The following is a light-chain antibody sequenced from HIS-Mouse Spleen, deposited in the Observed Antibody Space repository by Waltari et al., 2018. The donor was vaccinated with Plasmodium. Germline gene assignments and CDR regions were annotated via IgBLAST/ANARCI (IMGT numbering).Light chain of an antibody. Sequence: QSALTQPRSVSGSPGQSVTISCTGTSSDVGGYNYVSWYQQHPGKAPKLMIYDVRRRPSGVPVRFSGSKSCNTASLTISGLQAEDEADYYCCSYAGSYTLVFGGGTKLTVL. CDR3: CSYAGSYTLV. V-gene: IGLV2-11*01. CDR2: DVR. CDR1: SSDVGGYNY. J-gene: IGLJ2*01.